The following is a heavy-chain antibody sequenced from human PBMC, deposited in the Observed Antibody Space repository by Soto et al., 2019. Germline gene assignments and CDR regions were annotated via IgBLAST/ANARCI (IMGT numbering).Heavy chain of an antibody. Sequence: SETLSLTCTVSGGSISSSSYYWGWIRQPPGKGLEWIGSIYYSGSTYYNPSLKSRVTISVDTSKNQFSLKLSSVTAADTAVYYCAGVVPAAAAYYFDYWGQGTLVTVSS. J-gene: IGHJ4*02. CDR3: AGVVPAAAAYYFDY. CDR2: IYYSGST. V-gene: IGHV4-39*01. D-gene: IGHD2-2*01. CDR1: GGSISSSSYY.